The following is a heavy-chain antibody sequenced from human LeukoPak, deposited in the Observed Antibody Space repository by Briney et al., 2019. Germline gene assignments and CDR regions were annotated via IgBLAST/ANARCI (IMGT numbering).Heavy chain of an antibody. J-gene: IGHJ6*03. V-gene: IGHV4-39*07. D-gene: IGHD4-11*01. CDR3: ARDGGYSNSYYYYYYMDV. CDR2: LYYSGST. CDR1: GGSISSYY. Sequence: PSETLSLTCTVSGGSISSYYWGWIRQPPGKGLEWIGTLYYSGSTYYSPSLKSRVTISVDTSKNQFSLKLSSVTAADTAVYYCARDGGYSNSYYYYYYMDVWGKGTTVTVSS.